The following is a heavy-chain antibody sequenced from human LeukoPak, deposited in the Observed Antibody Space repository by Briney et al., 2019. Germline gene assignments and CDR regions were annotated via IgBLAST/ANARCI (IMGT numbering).Heavy chain of an antibody. CDR2: VNPNSGNR. CDR3: ARGTISGSRSFDP. Sequence: VASVKVSCKASGYTFTNYDINWVRQATGQGLEWMGWVNPNSGNRGYAQKFQGRLTITRNTSISTAYLDLSSLRSDDTAVYYCARGTISGSRSFDPWGPGTLVTVSS. D-gene: IGHD3-9*01. J-gene: IGHJ5*02. CDR1: GYTFTNYD. V-gene: IGHV1-8*03.